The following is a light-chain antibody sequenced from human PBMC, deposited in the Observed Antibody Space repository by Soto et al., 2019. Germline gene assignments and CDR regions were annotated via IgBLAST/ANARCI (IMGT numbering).Light chain of an antibody. CDR3: QSYDSSLSGSSVV. J-gene: IGLJ2*01. CDR2: GNS. V-gene: IGLV1-40*01. CDR1: SSNIGAGYD. Sequence: QAVVTQPPSVSGAPGQRVTISCTGSSSNIGAGYDVHWYQQLPGTAPKLLIYGNSNRPSGVPDRFSGSKFGTSASLAITGLQAEDEADYYCQSYDSSLSGSSVVFGGGTKLTVL.